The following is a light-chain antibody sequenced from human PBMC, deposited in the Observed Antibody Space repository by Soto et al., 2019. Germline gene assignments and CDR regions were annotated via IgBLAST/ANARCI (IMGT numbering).Light chain of an antibody. J-gene: IGKJ5*01. CDR2: GAS. CDR1: QSVTSNY. V-gene: IGKV3-20*01. CDR3: QQYVISVT. Sequence: EIVLTQSAGALSLSPGERATLSCRASQSVTSNYLAWYQQKPGQAPRLLIYGASNRATGIPERFSGSGSGTDFTLTISRLEPQDSAMYYCQQYVISVTFGQGTRLEIK.